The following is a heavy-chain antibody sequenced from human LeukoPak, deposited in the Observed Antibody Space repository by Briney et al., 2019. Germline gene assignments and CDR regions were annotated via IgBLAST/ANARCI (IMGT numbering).Heavy chain of an antibody. J-gene: IGHJ3*02. D-gene: IGHD3-10*01. CDR2: INPKSGGT. V-gene: IGHV1-2*02. Sequence: GASVKVSCKASGYTFTGYYLHWVRQAPGQGLEWMGWINPKSGGTNSAQKFQGRVTMTTDTSISTAYMEMSRLRSGDTAVYYCAKSNGYGLVDIWGQGTMVTVSS. CDR3: AKSNGYGLVDI. CDR1: GYTFTGYY.